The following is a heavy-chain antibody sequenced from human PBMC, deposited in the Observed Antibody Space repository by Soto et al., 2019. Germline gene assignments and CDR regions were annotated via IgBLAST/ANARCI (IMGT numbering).Heavy chain of an antibody. CDR2: ISSSSSYI. V-gene: IGHV3-21*01. Sequence: GGSLRLSCAASGFTFSSYSINWVRQAPGKGLEWVSSISSSSSYIYYADSVKGRFTISRDNAKNSLYLQMNSLRAEDTAVYYCARDPSIVVVVAASYGEVDIWGQGTMVTVSS. J-gene: IGHJ3*02. CDR1: GFTFSSYS. CDR3: ARDPSIVVVVAASYGEVDI. D-gene: IGHD2-15*01.